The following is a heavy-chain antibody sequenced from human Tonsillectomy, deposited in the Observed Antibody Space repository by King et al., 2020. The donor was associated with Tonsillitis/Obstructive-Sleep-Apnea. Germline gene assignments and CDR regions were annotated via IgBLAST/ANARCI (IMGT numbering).Heavy chain of an antibody. D-gene: IGHD3-10*01. CDR2: IKEDGSEE. CDR3: ARDNYYGSGSYYKTPHLNYFDY. J-gene: IGHJ4*02. CDR1: RFIFSNYW. Sequence: VQLVESGGGLVQPGGSLRLSCAASRFIFSNYWMSWVRQAPGKGLEWVANIKEDGSEEYYVDSVKGRFTISRDNAKKSLYLQMISLRAEDTAVYYCARDNYYGSGSYYKTPHLNYFDYWGQGTLVTVSS. V-gene: IGHV3-7*04.